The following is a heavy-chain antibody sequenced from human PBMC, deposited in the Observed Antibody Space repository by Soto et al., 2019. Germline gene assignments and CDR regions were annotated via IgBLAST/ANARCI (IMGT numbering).Heavy chain of an antibody. V-gene: IGHV1-18*01. CDR2: FSAYNGNT. J-gene: IGHJ3*02. CDR3: ARDSYYYDSSARKGAFDI. D-gene: IGHD3-22*01. Sequence: QVQLVQSGAEVKKPGASVKFSCKASGYTFTSYGISWVRQAPGQGLEWMGWFSAYNGNTNYAQKLKGRVTMTTNTSTSTAYMELRSLRSDDTAVYYCARDSYYYDSSARKGAFDIWGQGTMVTVSS. CDR1: GYTFTSYG.